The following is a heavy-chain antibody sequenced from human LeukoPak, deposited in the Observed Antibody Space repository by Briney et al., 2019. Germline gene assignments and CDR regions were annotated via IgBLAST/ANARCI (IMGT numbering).Heavy chain of an antibody. CDR3: ARVRDGYNPRLRLLEYYFDY. V-gene: IGHV7-4-1*02. CDR1: GYTFTSYA. D-gene: IGHD5-24*01. CDR2: INTNTGNP. J-gene: IGHJ4*02. Sequence: ASVKVSCKASGYTFTSYAMNWVRQAPGQGLEWMGWINTNTGNPTYAQGFTGRFVFSLDTSVSTAYLQISSLKAEDTAVYYCARVRDGYNPRLRLLEYYFDYWGQGTLVTVSS.